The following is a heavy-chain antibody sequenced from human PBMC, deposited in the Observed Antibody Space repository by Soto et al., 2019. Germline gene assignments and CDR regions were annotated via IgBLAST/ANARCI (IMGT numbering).Heavy chain of an antibody. D-gene: IGHD3-3*01. Sequence: SETLSLTCNVSGFAISRGYYWGWVRQPPGKGLEWIGCIYPSGTSYHNPSLESRLTLSIDTSKNQFTLKLRSVTAADTAVYYCARGPSDFIFGVVPHHFDYWGQGTLVTVSS. V-gene: IGHV4-38-2*02. CDR2: IYPSGTS. CDR3: ARGPSDFIFGVVPHHFDY. CDR1: GFAISRGYY. J-gene: IGHJ4*02.